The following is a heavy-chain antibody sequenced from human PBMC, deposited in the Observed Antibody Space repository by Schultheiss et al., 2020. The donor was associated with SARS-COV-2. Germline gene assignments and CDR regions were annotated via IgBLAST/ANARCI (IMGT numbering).Heavy chain of an antibody. Sequence: SETLSLTCAVYGGSFSGYYWSWIRQPPGKGLEWIGEINHSGSTNYNPSLKSRVTISVDTSKNQFSLKLSSVTAADTAVYYCARGALGYCSSTSCSIRAYNWFDPWGQGTLVTVSS. CDR2: INHSGST. J-gene: IGHJ5*02. CDR3: ARGALGYCSSTSCSIRAYNWFDP. D-gene: IGHD2-2*01. V-gene: IGHV4-34*01. CDR1: GGSFSGYY.